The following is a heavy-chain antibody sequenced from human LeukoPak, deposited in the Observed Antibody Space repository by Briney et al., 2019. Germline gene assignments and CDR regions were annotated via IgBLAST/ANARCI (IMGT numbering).Heavy chain of an antibody. CDR2: ISSSSSYI. D-gene: IGHD5-12*01. V-gene: IGHV3-21*01. CDR3: ARVGYDRGYSGYLDY. J-gene: IGHJ4*02. Sequence: GRSLRLSCAASGFTFDDYAMHWVRQAPGKGLEWVSSISSSSSYIYYADSVKGRFTISRDNAKNSLYLQMNSLRAEDTAVYYCARVGYDRGYSGYLDYWGQGTLVTVSS. CDR1: GFTFDDYA.